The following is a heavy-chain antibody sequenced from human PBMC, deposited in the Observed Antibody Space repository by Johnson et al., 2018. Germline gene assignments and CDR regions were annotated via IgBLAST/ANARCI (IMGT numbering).Heavy chain of an antibody. D-gene: IGHD3-10*01. V-gene: IGHV1-8*01. Sequence: VQLLESGPEVERXGASVKVSCKASGYTSTTLHINWVRQATGQGLEWMGWMNPNSGDMDFAQKFQGRVTLAWSTSMSTAHMVLSGLTEDATAVYYCGGGDAGFGPPLTEQVNVDVWGQGTTVTVSS. CDR3: GGGDAGFGPPLTEQVNVDV. CDR2: MNPNSGDM. J-gene: IGHJ6*02. CDR1: GYTSTTLH.